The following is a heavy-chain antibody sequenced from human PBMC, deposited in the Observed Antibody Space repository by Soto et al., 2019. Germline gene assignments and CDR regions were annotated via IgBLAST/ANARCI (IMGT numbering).Heavy chain of an antibody. J-gene: IGHJ6*03. CDR2: ISGSGGST. D-gene: IGHD1-7*01. CDR3: AKGTPSLELGSNYYYYYMDV. Sequence: QLGGSLRLSCAASGFTFSSYAMSWVRQAPGKGLEWVSAISGSGGSTYYADSVKGRFTISRDNSKNTLYLQMNSLRAEDTAVYYCAKGTPSLELGSNYYYYYMDVWGKGTTVTVSS. CDR1: GFTFSSYA. V-gene: IGHV3-23*01.